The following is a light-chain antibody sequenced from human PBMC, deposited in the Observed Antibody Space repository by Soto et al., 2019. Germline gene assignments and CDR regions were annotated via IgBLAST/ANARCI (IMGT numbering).Light chain of an antibody. J-gene: IGKJ1*01. CDR1: QSVNLN. CDR2: GAS. Sequence: EIVLTQSPGTLSVSPGEGATLSCTASQSVNLNLAWYQQKPGQPPRLLLYGASTRATGIPVRFRGSGSGTEFTLTISRLEAEDFAVYYCQQYGDSPRVFGQGTKVDIK. V-gene: IGKV3-20*01. CDR3: QQYGDSPRV.